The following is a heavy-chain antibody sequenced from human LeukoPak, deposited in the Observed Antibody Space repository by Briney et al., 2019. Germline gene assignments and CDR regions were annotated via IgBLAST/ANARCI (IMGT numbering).Heavy chain of an antibody. D-gene: IGHD6-13*01. Sequence: TGGSLRLSCAASGFTVSSNYMSWVRQAPGKGLEWVSVIYSGGSTYYADSVKGRFTISRDNSKNTLYLQMNSLRAEDTAVYYCARESSSSSTGAFDIWGQGTMVTVSS. CDR3: ARESSSSSTGAFDI. J-gene: IGHJ3*02. CDR1: GFTVSSNY. CDR2: IYSGGST. V-gene: IGHV3-66*01.